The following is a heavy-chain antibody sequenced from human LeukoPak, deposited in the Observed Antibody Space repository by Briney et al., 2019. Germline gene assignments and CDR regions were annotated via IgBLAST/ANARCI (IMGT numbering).Heavy chain of an antibody. J-gene: IGHJ4*02. D-gene: IGHD3-22*01. CDR1: GFTVSSNY. CDR2: ISGSGDST. CDR3: AKVPYSGYYDSGGYYYYFDY. V-gene: IGHV3-23*01. Sequence: GGSLRLSCAASGFTVSSNYMSWVRQAPGKGLEWVSGISGSGDSTYYVDSVRGRFTISRDNSKNTLYLQMNSLRAEDTAVYYCAKVPYSGYYDSGGYYYYFDYWGQGTLVTVSS.